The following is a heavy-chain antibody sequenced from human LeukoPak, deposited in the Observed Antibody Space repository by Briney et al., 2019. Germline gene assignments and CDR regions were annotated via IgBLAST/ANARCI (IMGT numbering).Heavy chain of an antibody. CDR3: ARDHRDWGVFDY. J-gene: IGHJ4*02. CDR1: GFTFSSYS. CDR2: ITPSSGAI. V-gene: IGHV3-48*04. Sequence: AGGSLRLSCAASGFTFSSYSMNWVRQAPGKGLEWVSYITPSSGAIYYADSVKGRFTISRDNAESSLYLQMNSLGPEDTAVYYCARDHRDWGVFDYWGQGTLVTVSS. D-gene: IGHD7-27*01.